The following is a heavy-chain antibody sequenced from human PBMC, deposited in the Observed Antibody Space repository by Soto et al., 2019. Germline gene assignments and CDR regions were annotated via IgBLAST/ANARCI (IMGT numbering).Heavy chain of an antibody. CDR2: ISPYNDDT. CDR1: GYTFTTYG. Sequence: ASVKVSCKASGYTFTTYGISWVRQAPGLGLEWMGWISPYNDDTVYAQNLQGRVTMTTDTSARIAYMQLRSLTPDDTAVYYCARHNGPLYVGYYYDMDVWGQGTTVTVSS. D-gene: IGHD3-16*01. CDR3: ARHNGPLYVGYYYDMDV. V-gene: IGHV1-18*01. J-gene: IGHJ6*02.